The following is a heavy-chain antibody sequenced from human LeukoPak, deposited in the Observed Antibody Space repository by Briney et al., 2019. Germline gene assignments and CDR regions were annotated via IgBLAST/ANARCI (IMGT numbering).Heavy chain of an antibody. D-gene: IGHD7-27*01. V-gene: IGHV4-30-4*08. Sequence: KTSETLSLTCTVSGGSISSYYWSWIRQPPGKGLEWIGYIYYSGSTYYNPSLKSRVTISVDTSKNQFSLKLSSVTAADTAVYYCARAPELGGYYFDYWGQGTLVTVSS. CDR1: GGSISSYY. J-gene: IGHJ4*02. CDR3: ARAPELGGYYFDY. CDR2: IYYSGST.